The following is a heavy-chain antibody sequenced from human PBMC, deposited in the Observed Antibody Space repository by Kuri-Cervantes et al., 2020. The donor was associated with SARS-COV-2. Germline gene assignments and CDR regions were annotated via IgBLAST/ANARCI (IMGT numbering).Heavy chain of an antibody. J-gene: IGHJ5*02. CDR3: SSARVCVLDL. D-gene: IGHD2-21*01. CDR1: GFIINTCA. V-gene: IGHV3-30*04. CDR2: ISGDGRNK. Sequence: SLKISCTASGFIINTCAMHWVRLAPVKGLKWVTMISGDGRNKNYIDCVKGRFTISIDNSKNTLYLQINSLRSEDTAIFYCSSARVCVLDLWGQGALVTVSS.